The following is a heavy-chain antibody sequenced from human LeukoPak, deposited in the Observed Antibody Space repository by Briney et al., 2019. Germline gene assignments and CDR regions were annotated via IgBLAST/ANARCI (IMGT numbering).Heavy chain of an antibody. J-gene: IGHJ4*02. CDR1: GGSFSGYY. D-gene: IGHD1-26*01. Sequence: SETLSLTCAVYGGSFSGYYWSWIRQPPGKGLEWIGEINHSGSTNYNPSLKSRVTISVDTSKNQFSLKLSSVTAADTAVYYCAGTPMGAQPFDYWGQGTLVTVSS. CDR2: INHSGST. V-gene: IGHV4-34*01. CDR3: AGTPMGAQPFDY.